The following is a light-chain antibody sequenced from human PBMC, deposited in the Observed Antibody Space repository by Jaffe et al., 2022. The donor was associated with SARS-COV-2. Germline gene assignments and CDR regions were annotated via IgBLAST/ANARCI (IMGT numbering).Light chain of an antibody. CDR2: DNN. V-gene: IGLV1-51*01. J-gene: IGLJ2*01. CDR3: GTWDSSLSA. CDR1: SSNIGNNY. Sequence: QSVLTQPPSVSAAPGQKVTISCSGSSSNIGNNYVSWYQQLPGTAPKLLIYDNNKRPSGIPDRFSGSKSGTSATLGITGLQTGDEADYYCGTWDSSLSALGGGTKLTVL.